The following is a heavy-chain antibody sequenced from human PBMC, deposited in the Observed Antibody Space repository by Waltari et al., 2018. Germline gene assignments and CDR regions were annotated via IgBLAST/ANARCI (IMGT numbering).Heavy chain of an antibody. V-gene: IGHV4-59*01. CDR1: GGSISTYY. J-gene: IGHJ6*03. CDR2: IYYSGSS. Sequence: QVQLQESGPGLVKPSETLSLTCIVSGGSISTYYWSWIRQPPGKGLEWIGHIYYSGSSNYNPSLKSRFTSSVDTSKNQFSLKLSSVTAADTAVYYCARGGADYGARRSFYNYYYMDVWGKGTPVTVSS. D-gene: IGHD3-10*01. CDR3: ARGGADYGARRSFYNYYYMDV.